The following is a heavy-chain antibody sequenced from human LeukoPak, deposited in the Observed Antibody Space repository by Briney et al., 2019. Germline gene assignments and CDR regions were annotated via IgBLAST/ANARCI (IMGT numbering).Heavy chain of an antibody. Sequence: PTGGSLRLSYTASGFTFGDYAMGWVRQAPGKGLEWVGFIRSKAYGGTTEYAASVKGRFTISRDDSKSIAYLQMNSLKTEDTAVYYCTRALRGSGYYYYYYYMDVWGKGTTVTISS. J-gene: IGHJ6*03. CDR3: TRALRGSGYYYYYYYMDV. V-gene: IGHV3-49*04. D-gene: IGHD3-22*01. CDR1: GFTFGDYA. CDR2: IRSKAYGGTT.